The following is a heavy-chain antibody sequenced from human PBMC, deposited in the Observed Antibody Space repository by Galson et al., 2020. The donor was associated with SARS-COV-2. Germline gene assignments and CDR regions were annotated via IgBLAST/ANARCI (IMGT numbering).Heavy chain of an antibody. Sequence: ASVKVSCKASGGTFSSYAISWVRQAPGQGLEWMGRIIPILGIANYAQKFQGRVTITADKSTSTAYMELSSLRSEDTAVYYCARERPGIAVAGHWGQGTLVTVSS. CDR2: IIPILGIA. D-gene: IGHD6-19*01. CDR1: GGTFSSYA. CDR3: ARERPGIAVAGH. V-gene: IGHV1-69*04. J-gene: IGHJ4*02.